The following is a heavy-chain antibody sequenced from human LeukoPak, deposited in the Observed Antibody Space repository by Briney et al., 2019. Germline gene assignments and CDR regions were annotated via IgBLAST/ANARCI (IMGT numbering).Heavy chain of an antibody. J-gene: IGHJ4*02. CDR1: GYIFTGSY. CDR3: ARASYNDY. D-gene: IGHD1-1*01. Sequence: ASVKVSCKASGYIFTGSYMHWVRQAPGQGLEWMGWINPNSGGTNYAQNFQGRVTMTRDTSISTAYMELSSLRSDDTAVYYCARASYNDYWGQGTLVTVSS. V-gene: IGHV1-2*02. CDR2: INPNSGGT.